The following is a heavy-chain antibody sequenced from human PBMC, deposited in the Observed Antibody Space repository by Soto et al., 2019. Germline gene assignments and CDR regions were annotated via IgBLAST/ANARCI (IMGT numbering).Heavy chain of an antibody. V-gene: IGHV3-33*01. J-gene: IGHJ4*02. CDR2: IWNDGNKK. Sequence: QVHLVESGGGVVQPGTSLRLSCAASGFTFAGYGMHWVRQAPGKGLEWVAVIWNDGNKKYYADSVKGRFTISRDNSQNTLYLQMDSLGVEDTAVYSCARVNGDGWGIFDSWGPGTLVTVSS. CDR3: ARVNGDGWGIFDS. CDR1: GFTFAGYG. D-gene: IGHD6-19*01.